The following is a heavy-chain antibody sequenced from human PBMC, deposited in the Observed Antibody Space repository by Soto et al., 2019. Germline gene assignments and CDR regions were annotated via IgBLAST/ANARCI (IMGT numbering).Heavy chain of an antibody. CDR3: ARKLELRGSYYYYYDMDV. J-gene: IGHJ6*02. Sequence: ASVKVSCKASGYTFTDYYMHWVRQAPGQGLEWMGWVNPNSGGTNYAQKFQGRVTMTRDTSISTAYMELSRLRSDDTAVYYCARKLELRGSYYYYYDMDVWGQGTTVTVSS. D-gene: IGHD1-7*01. CDR1: GYTFTDYY. V-gene: IGHV1-2*02. CDR2: VNPNSGGT.